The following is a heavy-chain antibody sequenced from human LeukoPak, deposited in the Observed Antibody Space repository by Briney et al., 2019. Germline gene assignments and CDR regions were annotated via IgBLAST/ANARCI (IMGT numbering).Heavy chain of an antibody. CDR2: IIGSGDDT. CDR3: ARSPSGYYYDSSGFYFDY. Sequence: GGSLRLSCAASGFTFSSYAMSWVRQAPGKGLEWVSAIIGSGDDTNYADSVKGRFTVSRDNSKNTLYLQMSSLRADDTAVYYCARSPSGYYYDSSGFYFDYWGQGTLVTVSS. D-gene: IGHD3-22*01. J-gene: IGHJ4*02. CDR1: GFTFSSYA. V-gene: IGHV3-23*01.